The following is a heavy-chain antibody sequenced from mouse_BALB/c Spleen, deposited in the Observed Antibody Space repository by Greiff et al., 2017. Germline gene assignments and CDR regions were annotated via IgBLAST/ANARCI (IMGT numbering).Heavy chain of an antibody. D-gene: IGHD3-3*01. CDR1: GYAFSSYW. CDR2: IYPGDGDT. CDR3: AREGTDYFDY. V-gene: IGHV1-80*01. J-gene: IGHJ2*01. Sequence: VHLVESGAELVRPGSSVKISCKASGYAFSSYWMNWVKQRPGQGLEWIGQIYPGDGDTNYNGKFKGKATLTADKSSSTAYMQLSSLTSEDSAVYFCAREGTDYFDYWGQGTTLTVSS.